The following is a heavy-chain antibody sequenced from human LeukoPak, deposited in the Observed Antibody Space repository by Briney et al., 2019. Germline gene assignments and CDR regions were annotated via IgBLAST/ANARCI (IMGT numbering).Heavy chain of an antibody. D-gene: IGHD3-10*01. Sequence: GGSVKVSCKASGGTFSSYAISWVRQAPGQGLEWMGRIIPILGIANYAQKFQGRVTITADKSTSTAYMELSSQRSEDTAVYYCARDFVWFGGSQMDVWGQGTTVTVSS. V-gene: IGHV1-69*04. CDR3: ARDFVWFGGSQMDV. J-gene: IGHJ6*02. CDR1: GGTFSSYA. CDR2: IIPILGIA.